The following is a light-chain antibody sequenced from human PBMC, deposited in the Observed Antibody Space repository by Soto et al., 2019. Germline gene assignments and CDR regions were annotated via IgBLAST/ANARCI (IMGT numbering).Light chain of an antibody. Sequence: IVLTQSPGTLSLSRGERATRSCRASQSVGSNYLAWFQQKPGQAPRLLIYGASSRATGIPDRFSGSGSGTDFTLTISSLEPEDFAVYYCQQRTNWPLTFGGGTKVDIK. V-gene: IGKV3D-20*02. CDR3: QQRTNWPLT. J-gene: IGKJ4*01. CDR2: GAS. CDR1: QSVGSNY.